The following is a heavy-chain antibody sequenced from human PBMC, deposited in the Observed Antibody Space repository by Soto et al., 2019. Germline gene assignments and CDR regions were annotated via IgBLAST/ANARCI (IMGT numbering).Heavy chain of an antibody. CDR1: GFSISTFP. CDR3: AKRAWLET. V-gene: IGHV3-23*01. D-gene: IGHD5-12*01. J-gene: IGHJ5*02. CDR2: ISEKDGST. Sequence: GGSLRLSCAASGFSISTFPMSWVRQGPGKGLEWVSFISEKDGSTAYADSVRGRFTVSRDNSKNTVYLQMNSLGVDDTAIYYCAKRAWLETWGQGTLVTVSS.